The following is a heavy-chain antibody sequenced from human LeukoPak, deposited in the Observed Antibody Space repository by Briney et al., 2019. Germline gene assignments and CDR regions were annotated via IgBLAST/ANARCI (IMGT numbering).Heavy chain of an antibody. D-gene: IGHD1-1*01. CDR2: MNPSGGGT. CDR1: GYIFTGYY. Sequence: GASVKVSCKASGYIFTGYYMHWVRQAPGQGLEWMGWMNPSGGGTNYAQKLQGRVTMTSDTSISTAYMELNRLTSDDTAVYYCALTTGASAFDIWGQGTMVTVSS. CDR3: ALTTGASAFDI. J-gene: IGHJ3*02. V-gene: IGHV1-2*02.